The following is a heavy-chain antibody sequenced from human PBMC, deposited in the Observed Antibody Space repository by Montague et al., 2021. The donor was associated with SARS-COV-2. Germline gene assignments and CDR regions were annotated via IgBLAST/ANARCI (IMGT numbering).Heavy chain of an antibody. Sequence: SETLSLTRTVSGGSISSYYWSWIRQPPGKGLEWIGYIYYSWSTNYNPSPNSRVTISVDTSKNQFSLQLSSVTAADTAVYFCARVFPRWLQFDPYFDYWGQGTLVTVPS. J-gene: IGHJ4*02. CDR2: IYYSWST. D-gene: IGHD5-24*01. CDR1: GGSISSYY. CDR3: ARVFPRWLQFDPYFDY. V-gene: IGHV4-59*01.